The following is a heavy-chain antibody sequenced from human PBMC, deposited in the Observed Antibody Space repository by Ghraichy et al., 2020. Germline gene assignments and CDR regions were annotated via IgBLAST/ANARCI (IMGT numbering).Heavy chain of an antibody. CDR1: GFTFSSYA. D-gene: IGHD6-6*01. CDR2: ISYDGSNK. J-gene: IGHJ4*02. CDR3: ARGGFREQLVGFDY. Sequence: GGSLRLSCAASGFTFSSYAMHWVRQAPGKGLEWVAVISYDGSNKYYADSVKGRFTISRDNSKNTLYLQMNSLRAEDTAVYYCARGGFREQLVGFDYWGQGTLVTVSS. V-gene: IGHV3-30-3*01.